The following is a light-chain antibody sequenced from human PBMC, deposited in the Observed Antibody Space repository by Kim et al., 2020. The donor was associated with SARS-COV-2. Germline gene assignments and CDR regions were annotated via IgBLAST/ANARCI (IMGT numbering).Light chain of an antibody. J-gene: IGKJ1*01. CDR3: QQFDSSLWT. Sequence: SPGDRPTPSCRARQSVRSSHLSWYQQKPGPAPRLLIYGASSRATGIPDRFSGSGSGTDHTLTISRLEPEDFAVYYCQQFDSSLWTFGQGTKVDIK. CDR2: GAS. CDR1: QSVRSSH. V-gene: IGKV3-20*01.